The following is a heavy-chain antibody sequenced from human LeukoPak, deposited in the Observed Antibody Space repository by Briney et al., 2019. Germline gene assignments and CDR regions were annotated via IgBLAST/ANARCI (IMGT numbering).Heavy chain of an antibody. Sequence: ASVKISCKAARGTFTNYAISWVRQAPGQGLEWMGGIIPFFPTANYAQKFQGRVTITGEESTCTAYMELSRLRSEDTAVYYCAREKEVGATFGNDAFDIWGQGTMVTVSS. CDR3: AREKEVGATFGNDAFDI. V-gene: IGHV1-69*13. CDR1: RGTFTNYA. J-gene: IGHJ3*02. D-gene: IGHD1-26*01. CDR2: IIPFFPTA.